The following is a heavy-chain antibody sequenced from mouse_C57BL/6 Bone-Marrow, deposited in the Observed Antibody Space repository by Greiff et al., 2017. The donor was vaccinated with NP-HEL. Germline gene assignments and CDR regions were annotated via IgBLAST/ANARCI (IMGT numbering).Heavy chain of an antibody. Sequence: EVQLQQSGPELVKPGASVKISCKASGYSFTGYYMNWVKQSPEKSLEWIGEINPSTGGTTYNQKFKAKATLTVDKSSSTAYMQLKSLTSEDSAVYYCAKVYYSNYLDYWGQGTTLTVSS. CDR2: INPSTGGT. D-gene: IGHD2-5*01. V-gene: IGHV1-42*01. J-gene: IGHJ2*01. CDR3: AKVYYSNYLDY. CDR1: GYSFTGYY.